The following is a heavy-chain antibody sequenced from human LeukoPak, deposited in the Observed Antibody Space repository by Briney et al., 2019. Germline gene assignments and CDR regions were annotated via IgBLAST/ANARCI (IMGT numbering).Heavy chain of an antibody. J-gene: IGHJ4*02. Sequence: SETLSLTCAVYGGSFSGYYWSWIRQPPGKGLEWIGEINHSGSTNYNPSLKSRATISVDTSKNQFSLNLSSVTAADTAVYYCARAYDYVWGSYRPEDDYWGQGTLVTVSS. CDR3: ARAYDYVWGSYRPEDDY. D-gene: IGHD3-16*02. CDR2: INHSGST. CDR1: GGSFSGYY. V-gene: IGHV4-34*01.